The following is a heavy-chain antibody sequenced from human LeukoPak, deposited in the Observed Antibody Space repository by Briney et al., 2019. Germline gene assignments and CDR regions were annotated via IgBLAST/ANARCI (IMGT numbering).Heavy chain of an antibody. D-gene: IGHD1-26*01. J-gene: IGHJ6*03. V-gene: IGHV4-39*07. CDR1: GGSISSSSYY. CDR3: ASTWWELPHGYYYMDV. Sequence: SETLSLTCTVSGGSISSSSYYWGWIRQPPGKGLEWIGSVYYGGSTYYNPSLKSRVTISVDKSKNQFSLKLSSVTAADTAVYYCASTWWELPHGYYYMDVWGKGTTVTVSS. CDR2: VYYGGST.